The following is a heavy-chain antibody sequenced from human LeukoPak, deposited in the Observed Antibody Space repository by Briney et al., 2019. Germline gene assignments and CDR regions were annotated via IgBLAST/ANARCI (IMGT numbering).Heavy chain of an antibody. Sequence: GGSLRLSCAASGFTFSSYGMHWVRQAPGKGLEWVAVISYDGSNKYYADSVKGRFTISRDNSKNTLYLQMSSLRAEDTAVYYCAKDGAVPFDYWGQGTLVTVSS. J-gene: IGHJ4*02. D-gene: IGHD6-19*01. V-gene: IGHV3-30*18. CDR3: AKDGAVPFDY. CDR2: ISYDGSNK. CDR1: GFTFSSYG.